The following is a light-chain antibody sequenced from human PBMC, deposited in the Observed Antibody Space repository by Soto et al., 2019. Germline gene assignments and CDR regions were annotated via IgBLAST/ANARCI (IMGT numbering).Light chain of an antibody. CDR3: HQSDTSPPCT. J-gene: IGKJ1*01. Sequence: EIVLTQSPGTLSLSPGERATLSCRASQSVRSTFLAWYQQRPGQAPRLLIYGASSSATGIPDRFSGSGSGTEFTLTISRLEPEDFAVYYCHQSDTSPPCTSGQVTQVDIK. CDR2: GAS. CDR1: QSVRSTF. V-gene: IGKV3-20*01.